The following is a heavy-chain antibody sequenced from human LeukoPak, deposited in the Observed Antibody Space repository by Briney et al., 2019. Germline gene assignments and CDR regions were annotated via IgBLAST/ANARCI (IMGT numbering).Heavy chain of an antibody. V-gene: IGHV3-23*01. CDR1: GLTFSTYG. CDR2: IHNSGSST. D-gene: IGHD1-26*01. J-gene: IGHJ4*02. CDR3: AKGFTGSVGAYFGY. Sequence: PGGSLRLSCAASGLTFSTYGMSWVRQAPGKGLEWVSSIHNSGSSTYYADSVKGRFTISRDNSKNTLYLQMNSLRADDTAVYYCAKGFTGSVGAYFGYWGQGTLVSVSS.